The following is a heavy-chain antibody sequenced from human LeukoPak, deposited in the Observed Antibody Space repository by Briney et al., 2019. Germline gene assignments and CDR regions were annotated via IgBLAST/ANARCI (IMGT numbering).Heavy chain of an antibody. Sequence: PSETLSLTCSVSGGSISSIVYYWGWIRQPPGKGLEWIGTIYYSGSTYYNLSLKSRVTISVDTSKNQFSLKLSSVTAADTAVYYCARVGDSSGSYYFDYWGQGTLVTVSS. V-gene: IGHV4-39*07. CDR3: ARVGDSSGSYYFDY. J-gene: IGHJ4*02. CDR1: GGSISSIVYY. D-gene: IGHD3-22*01. CDR2: IYYSGST.